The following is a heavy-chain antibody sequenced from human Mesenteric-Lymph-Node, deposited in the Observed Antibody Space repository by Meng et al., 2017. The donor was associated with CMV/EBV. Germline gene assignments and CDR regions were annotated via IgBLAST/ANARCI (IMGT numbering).Heavy chain of an antibody. CDR1: GFTFSSYS. Sequence: GGLRLSCAASGFTFSSYSMNWVRQAPGKGLEWVSSISSSSSYIYYADSVKGRFTISRDNAKNSLYLQMNSLRAEDTAVYYCARADRAYDFWRDYGMDVWGQGTTVTVSS. V-gene: IGHV3-21*01. CDR3: ARADRAYDFWRDYGMDV. CDR2: ISSSSSYI. J-gene: IGHJ6*02. D-gene: IGHD3-3*01.